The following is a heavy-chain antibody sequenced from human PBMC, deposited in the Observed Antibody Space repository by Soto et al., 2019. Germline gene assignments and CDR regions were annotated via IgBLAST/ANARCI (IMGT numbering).Heavy chain of an antibody. CDR1: GFTFSSYG. CDR2: IWYDGSNK. J-gene: IGHJ4*02. CDR3: AASAYSSSWLDY. V-gene: IGHV3-33*01. Sequence: VGSLRLSCAASGFTFSSYGMHWVRQAPGKGLEWVAVIWYDGSNKYYADSVKGRFTISRDNSKNTLYLQMNSLRAEDTAVYYCAASAYSSSWLDYWGQGTLVTVSS. D-gene: IGHD6-13*01.